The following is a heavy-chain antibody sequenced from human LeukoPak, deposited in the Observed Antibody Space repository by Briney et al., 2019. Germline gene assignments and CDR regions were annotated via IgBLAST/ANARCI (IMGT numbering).Heavy chain of an antibody. CDR2: INHSGST. CDR1: GGSFSGYY. J-gene: IGHJ6*03. CDR3: ARGPLQRWGQRGNYYYYYYMDV. D-gene: IGHD5-18*01. Sequence: SETLSLTCAVYGGSFSGYYWSWLRQPPGKGLEWIGEINHSGSTNSNPSLKRRVTISVDTSNNQFSLKLSSVTAADTAVYYCARGPLQRWGQRGNYYYYYYMDVWGKGTTVTVSS. V-gene: IGHV4-34*01.